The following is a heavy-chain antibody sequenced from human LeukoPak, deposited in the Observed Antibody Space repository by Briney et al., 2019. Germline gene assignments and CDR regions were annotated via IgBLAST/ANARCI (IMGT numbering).Heavy chain of an antibody. CDR3: ARVSQRSGSYDFDY. D-gene: IGHD1-26*01. CDR1: GFTFSSYA. J-gene: IGHJ4*02. CDR2: ISYDGSNK. V-gene: IGHV3-30-3*01. Sequence: GRSLRLSCAASGFTFSSYAMHWVRQAPGKGLEWVAVISYDGSNKYYADSVKGRFTISRDNSKNTLYLQMNSLRAEDTAVYYCARVSQRSGSYDFDYWGQGTLVTVSS.